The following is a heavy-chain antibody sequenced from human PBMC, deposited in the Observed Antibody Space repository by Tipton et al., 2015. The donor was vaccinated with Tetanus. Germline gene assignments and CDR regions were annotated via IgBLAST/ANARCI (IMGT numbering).Heavy chain of an antibody. CDR1: GGSIRGGTFY. Sequence: TLSLTCTVSGGSIRGGTFYWGWIRQPPGKGLEWIGSIYESGDTYYIPSLKSRVTISVDTSKNQFSLNLNSMAAADTGVYYCARHRSGYFTPVDYWGQGNLVTVSS. J-gene: IGHJ4*02. V-gene: IGHV4-39*01. D-gene: IGHD3-3*01. CDR2: IYESGDT. CDR3: ARHRSGYFTPVDY.